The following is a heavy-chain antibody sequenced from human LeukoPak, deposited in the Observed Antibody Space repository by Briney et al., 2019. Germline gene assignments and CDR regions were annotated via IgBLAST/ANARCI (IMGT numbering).Heavy chain of an antibody. CDR2: INSDGSST. CDR3: AKGERGSGSYYYY. V-gene: IGHV3-74*01. Sequence: GGSLRLSCAASGFTFSSYWMHWVRQAPGKGLVWVSRINSDGSSTSYADSVKGRFTISRDNSKNTLYLQMNSLRAEDTAVYYCAKGERGSGSYYYYWGQGTLVTVSS. J-gene: IGHJ4*02. CDR1: GFTFSSYW. D-gene: IGHD3-10*01.